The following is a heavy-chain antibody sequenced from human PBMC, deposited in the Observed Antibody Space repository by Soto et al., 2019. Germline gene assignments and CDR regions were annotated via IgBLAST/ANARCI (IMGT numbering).Heavy chain of an antibody. CDR3: ARDGRQFVPNSDNFDI. CDR1: GYTFRNYG. Sequence: QVQLVQSGPELKKPGASVKVSCKASGYTFRNYGINWVRQAPGQGLEWMGWISAYNGDTNYAPKFQGRVTMATDTPTSTAYMELRSLKSDDTAVYFCARDGRQFVPNSDNFDICGQGTTVNVSS. CDR2: ISAYNGDT. J-gene: IGHJ3*02. D-gene: IGHD6-6*01. V-gene: IGHV1-18*01.